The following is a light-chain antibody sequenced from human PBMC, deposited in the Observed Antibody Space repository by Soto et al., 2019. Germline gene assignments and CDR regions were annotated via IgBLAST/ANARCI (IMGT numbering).Light chain of an antibody. J-gene: IGLJ2*01. CDR1: SSDVGDHNY. V-gene: IGLV2-14*03. Sequence: QSALTQPASVSGSPGQSITISCTGTSSDVGDHNYVSWYQQQPGKAPKLMIYAVSNRPSGVSNRFSGSKSGNTASLTISGLQAEAEADYYCSSYTTSSTVIFGGGTKLTVL. CDR3: SSYTTSSTVI. CDR2: AVS.